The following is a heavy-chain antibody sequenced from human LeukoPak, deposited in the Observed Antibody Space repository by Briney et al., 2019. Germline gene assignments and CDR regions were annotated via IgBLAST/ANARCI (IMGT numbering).Heavy chain of an antibody. CDR2: IKQDGSEK. V-gene: IGHV3-7*01. D-gene: IGHD5-18*01. CDR1: GFTFSSYW. J-gene: IGHJ4*02. CDR3: ARDTGGGYSGYDC. Sequence: GGSLRLSCAASGFTFSSYWMTWLRQAPGKGLEWVANIKQDGSEKYYVDSVKGRFTISRDNAKNSLYLQMNSLRAEDTAVYYCARDTGGGYSGYDCWGQGTLVTVSS.